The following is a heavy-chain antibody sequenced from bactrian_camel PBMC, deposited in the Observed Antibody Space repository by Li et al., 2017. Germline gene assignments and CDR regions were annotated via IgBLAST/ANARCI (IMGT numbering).Heavy chain of an antibody. Sequence: HVQLVESGGGLVQPGGSLRLSCAASGFTFSSYWMYWVRQAPGRGLEWVSTISGGPYTYFQDSVKGRFTISRDRATNTLFLQMNNLKPRDTGMYYCAAGPDRFGFRILYPEDYHNWGRGTQVTVS. V-gene: IGHV3S6*01. CDR1: GFTFSSYW. D-gene: IGHD5*01. J-gene: IGHJ4*01. CDR2: ISGGPYT. CDR3: AAGPDRFGFRILYPEDYHN.